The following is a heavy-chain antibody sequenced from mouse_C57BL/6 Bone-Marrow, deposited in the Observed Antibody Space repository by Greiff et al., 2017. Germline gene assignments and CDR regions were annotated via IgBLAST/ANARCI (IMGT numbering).Heavy chain of an antibody. V-gene: IGHV1-64*01. J-gene: IGHJ1*03. Sequence: QVQLQQPGAELVKPGASVKLSCKASGYTFTSYWMHWVKQRPGQGLEWIGMIHPNSGSTNYNEKFKSKATLTVDKSSSTAYMQLSSLTSEDSAVYYCARRVITTVVAHWYCDVWGTGTTVTVSS. CDR2: IHPNSGST. D-gene: IGHD1-1*01. CDR1: GYTFTSYW. CDR3: ARRVITTVVAHWYCDV.